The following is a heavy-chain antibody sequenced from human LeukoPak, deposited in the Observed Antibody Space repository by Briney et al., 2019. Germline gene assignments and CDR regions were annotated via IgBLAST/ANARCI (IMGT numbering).Heavy chain of an antibody. V-gene: IGHV3-33*01. CDR2: IWYDGSNK. J-gene: IGHJ4*02. Sequence: GGSLRLSCAASGFTFSSYGMHWVRQAPGKGLEWVAVIWYDGSNKYYADSVKGRFTISRDNSKNTLYLQMNSLRAEDTAVYYCARGLGGDPVGFESWGRGTLVIVSS. CDR1: GFTFSSYG. D-gene: IGHD2-21*01. CDR3: ARGLGGDPVGFES.